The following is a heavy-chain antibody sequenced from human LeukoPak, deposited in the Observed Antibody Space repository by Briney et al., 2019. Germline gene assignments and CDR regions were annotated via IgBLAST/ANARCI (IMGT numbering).Heavy chain of an antibody. V-gene: IGHV3-21*01. CDR1: GFTFSSYS. CDR3: ARHGGYCGSTSCYCDY. CDR2: ISSSSSYI. Sequence: PGGSLRLSCAASGFTFSSYSMNWVRQAPGKGLEWVSSISSSSSYIYYADSVKGRFTISRDNAKNSLYLQMNSLRAEDTAVYYCARHGGYCGSTSCYCDYWGQGTLVTVSS. J-gene: IGHJ4*02. D-gene: IGHD2-2*01.